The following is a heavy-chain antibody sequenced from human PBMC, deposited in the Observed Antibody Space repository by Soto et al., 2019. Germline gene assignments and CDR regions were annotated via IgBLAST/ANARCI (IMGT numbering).Heavy chain of an antibody. CDR2: INSDGSST. D-gene: IGHD3-16*01. Sequence: EVQLVESGGGLVQPGGSLRLSCAASGFNFRTSSMHWVRQAPGKGLVWVSQINSDGSSTTYADSVKGRFTISRDNAKNTLYLQMTSLRAEDTAVYYCARVMITFGGVDYWGQGPLVTVSS. CDR1: GFNFRTSS. V-gene: IGHV3-74*03. J-gene: IGHJ4*02. CDR3: ARVMITFGGVDY.